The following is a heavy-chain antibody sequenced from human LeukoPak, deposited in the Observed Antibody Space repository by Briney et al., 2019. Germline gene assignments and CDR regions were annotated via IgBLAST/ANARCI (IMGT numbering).Heavy chain of an antibody. CDR2: ISSNGGST. CDR1: GFTFSSYA. D-gene: IGHD3-16*01. V-gene: IGHV3-64*01. J-gene: IGHJ6*03. Sequence: GGSLRLSCAASGFTFSSYAMHWVRQAPGKGLEYVSAISSNGGSTYYANSVKGRFTISRDNSKNTLYLQMNSLRAEDTAVYYCAQGGYYYYYMDVWGKGTTVTISS. CDR3: AQGGYYYYYMDV.